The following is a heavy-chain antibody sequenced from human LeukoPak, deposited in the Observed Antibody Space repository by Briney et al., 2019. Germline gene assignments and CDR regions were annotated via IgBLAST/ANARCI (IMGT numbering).Heavy chain of an antibody. D-gene: IGHD3-22*01. CDR3: AKGLGYYDSSGYHNFDY. J-gene: IGHJ4*02. Sequence: GGSLRLSCAASGFTFSSYAMSWVRQAPGEGLQWVSGISGSGSGTYYADSVRGRFTISRDNSKNTLYLQMNSLRAEDTAVYYCAKGLGYYDSSGYHNFDYWGQGTLVTVSS. V-gene: IGHV3-23*01. CDR1: GFTFSSYA. CDR2: ISGSGSGT.